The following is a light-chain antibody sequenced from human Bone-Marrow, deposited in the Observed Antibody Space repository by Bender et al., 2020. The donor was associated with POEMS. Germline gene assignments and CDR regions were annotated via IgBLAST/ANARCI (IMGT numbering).Light chain of an antibody. CDR2: EVS. J-gene: IGLJ3*02. CDR1: SSDVGGYNY. CDR3: STWDDRLNAWL. Sequence: QSALTQPPSASGSPGQSVTISCTGTSSDVGGYNYVSWYQQHPGKAPKLMIYEVSKRPSGVPDRFSASKSGSSASLAIRGLQSEDAADYYCSTWDDRLNAWLFGGGTKLTVL. V-gene: IGLV2-8*01.